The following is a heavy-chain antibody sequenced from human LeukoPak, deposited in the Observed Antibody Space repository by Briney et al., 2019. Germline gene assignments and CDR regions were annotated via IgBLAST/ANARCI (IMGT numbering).Heavy chain of an antibody. J-gene: IGHJ5*02. CDR2: IYHNGNT. Sequence: SETLSLTCAVSGGSFSGYYWSWIRQPPGKGLEWTGEIYHNGNTNYNPSLKSRVTISVDTSENQFSLRLKSVTAADTAMYFCARHVTDTLVQKPSSFTEQDNCSDPWGQGTLVTVSS. CDR3: ARHVTDTLVQKPSSFTEQDNCSDP. CDR1: GGSFSGYY. D-gene: IGHD2-21*02. V-gene: IGHV4-34*01.